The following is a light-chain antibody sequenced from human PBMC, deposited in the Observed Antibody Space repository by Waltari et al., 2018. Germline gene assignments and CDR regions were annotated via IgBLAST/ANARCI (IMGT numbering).Light chain of an antibody. CDR2: AAS. CDR1: QDIRDN. J-gene: IGKJ1*01. V-gene: IGKV1-6*01. Sequence: AIQMTQSPSSLSACIGDRVTITCRASQDIRDNLAWYQQRPGKVPKLRIYAASMLQSGVPARFSGIGSDTDFTLTSSSLQPEDFATYYCLQDYGYPRTFGQGTKVELK. CDR3: LQDYGYPRT.